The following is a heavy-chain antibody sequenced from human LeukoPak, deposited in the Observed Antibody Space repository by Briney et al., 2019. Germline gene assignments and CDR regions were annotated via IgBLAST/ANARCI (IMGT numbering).Heavy chain of an antibody. Sequence: PSQTLSLTCTVSGGSISSGGYYWSWIRQPPGKGLEWIGYIYHSGSTYYNPSLKSRVTISVDRSKNQFSLKLSSVTAADTAVYYCARLRRGLQHPLDYFDYWGQGTLVTVSS. CDR3: ARLRRGLQHPLDYFDY. J-gene: IGHJ4*02. CDR2: IYHSGST. CDR1: GGSISSGGYY. V-gene: IGHV4-30-2*01. D-gene: IGHD5-24*01.